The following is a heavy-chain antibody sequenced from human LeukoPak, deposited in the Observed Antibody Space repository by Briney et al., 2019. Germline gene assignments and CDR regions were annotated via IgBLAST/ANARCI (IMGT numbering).Heavy chain of an antibody. CDR1: GGSFSGYY. CDR3: ARLQYDYYYYYMDV. J-gene: IGHJ6*03. Sequence: SETLSLTCAVYGGSFSGYYWSWIRQPPGKGLEWIGEINHSGSTNYNPSLKSRVTISLDTSKNQFSLKLSSVTAADTAVYYCARLQYDYYYYYMDVWGKGTTVTVSS. D-gene: IGHD4-11*01. CDR2: INHSGST. V-gene: IGHV4-34*01.